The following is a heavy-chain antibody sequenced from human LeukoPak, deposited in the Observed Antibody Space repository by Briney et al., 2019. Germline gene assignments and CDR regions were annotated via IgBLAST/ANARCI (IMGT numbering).Heavy chain of an antibody. D-gene: IGHD2-2*01. CDR2: ISSSSSTI. J-gene: IGHJ6*02. Sequence: GGSLRLSCAASGFTFSSYSMNWVRQAPGKGLEWVSYISSSSSTIYYADSVKGRFTISRDNAKNSLYLQMNSLRAEDTAVYYCARETPVVPAARVVDVWGQGTTVTVSS. V-gene: IGHV3-48*01. CDR3: ARETPVVPAARVVDV. CDR1: GFTFSSYS.